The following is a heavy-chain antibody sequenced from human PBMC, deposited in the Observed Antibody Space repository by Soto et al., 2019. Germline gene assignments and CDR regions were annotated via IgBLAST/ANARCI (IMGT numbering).Heavy chain of an antibody. J-gene: IGHJ4*02. CDR1: GFTFSSYA. D-gene: IGHD3-10*01. V-gene: IGHV3-23*01. CDR3: AKYGYGSGSYDY. CDR2: ISGSGGST. Sequence: VPLLESGGGLVQPGGSLRLSCAASGFTFSSYAMSWVRQAPGKGLEWVSAISGSGGSTYYADSVKGRFTISRDNSKNTLYLQMNSLRAEDTAVYYCAKYGYGSGSYDYWGQGTLVTVSS.